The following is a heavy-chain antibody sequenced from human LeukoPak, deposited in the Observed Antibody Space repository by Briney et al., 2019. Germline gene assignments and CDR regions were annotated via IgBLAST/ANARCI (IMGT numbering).Heavy chain of an antibody. CDR2: INHYGNT. Sequence: SETLSLTCHVYNGSFSGYYWSWIRQPPGKGLEWIGEINHYGNTNYNSSLKSRITISIDTSKRQFSLNLNSVTAADTAVYYCARRVRGVNDAFDTWGQGTMVTVSS. V-gene: IGHV4-34*01. CDR3: ARRVRGVNDAFDT. J-gene: IGHJ3*02. CDR1: NGSFSGYY. D-gene: IGHD3-10*01.